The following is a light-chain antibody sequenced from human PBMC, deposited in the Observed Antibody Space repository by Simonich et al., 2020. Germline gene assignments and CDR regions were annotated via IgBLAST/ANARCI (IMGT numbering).Light chain of an antibody. CDR2: AAS. J-gene: IGKJ2*01. Sequence: DIQMTQSPSSLSASVGDRVTITCRASHSISSYLNWYQQKPGKAPKLLIYAASCLQSGVPSRFSGSGSGTDFTLTISSLQTEDFATYYCQQSYSTPYTFGQGTKLEIK. CDR3: QQSYSTPYT. CDR1: HSISSY. V-gene: IGKV1-39*01.